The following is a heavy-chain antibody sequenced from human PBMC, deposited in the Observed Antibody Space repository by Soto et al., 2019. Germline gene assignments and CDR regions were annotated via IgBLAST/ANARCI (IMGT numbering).Heavy chain of an antibody. Sequence: SETLSLTCRVSGFAISRGYYWSWVRQPPGKGLEWIGSIYPSVSSYHNPSLATRLRLSIDTSKNQFTLNLTSVTAADTALYFCAREKVGTTFFDNWGQGIQVTVSS. CDR2: IYPSVSS. CDR1: GFAISRGYY. J-gene: IGHJ4*02. D-gene: IGHD1-1*01. CDR3: AREKVGTTFFDN. V-gene: IGHV4-38-2*02.